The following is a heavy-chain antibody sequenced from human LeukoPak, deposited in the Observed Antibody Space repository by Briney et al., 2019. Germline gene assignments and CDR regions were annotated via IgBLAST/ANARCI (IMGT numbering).Heavy chain of an antibody. J-gene: IGHJ4*02. V-gene: IGHV3-48*03. CDR2: IRSSDTSI. CDR3: VRLYRGYFDY. CDR1: GFTFSSYE. Sequence: GGSLRLSCAASGFTFSSYEMNWVRQAPGKGLEWVSYIRSSDTSIYYAVSIKGRFTISRDNTENSLSLQMTSLRAEDTAVYYCVRLYRGYFDYWGQGTLVSVSS. D-gene: IGHD3-10*01.